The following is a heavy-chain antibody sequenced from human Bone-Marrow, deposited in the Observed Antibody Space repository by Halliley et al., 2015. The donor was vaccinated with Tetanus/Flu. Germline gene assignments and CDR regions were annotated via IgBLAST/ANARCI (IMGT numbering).Heavy chain of an antibody. CDR3: AGYARRDYFYTVVL. Sequence: TLSLTCTVSGASTTSAIYYWGWIRQPPGKGLEWIGSIYYTGNTYYSASFQRRVTVSLDTSKNQFSLRLTSVTAADTGLYYCAGYARRDYFYTVVLWGQGTAVTVSS. CDR1: GASTTSAIYY. CDR2: IYYTGNT. V-gene: IGHV4-39*01. J-gene: IGHJ6*02.